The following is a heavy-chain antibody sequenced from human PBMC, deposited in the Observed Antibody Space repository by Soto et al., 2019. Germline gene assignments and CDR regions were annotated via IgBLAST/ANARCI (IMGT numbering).Heavy chain of an antibody. CDR1: GGSFSSGGYS. CDR2: MYHSGST. CDR3: ARVPDY. V-gene: IGHV4-30-2*01. J-gene: IGHJ4*02. D-gene: IGHD2-2*01. Sequence: QLQLQESGSGLVKPSQTLSLTCAVSGGSFSSGGYSWSWIRQPPGKGLEWIGYMYHSGSTYYNPSLKSRVTISIDRSKNQFSLKLSSVTAADPAVYYCARVPDYWAQGILVTVSS.